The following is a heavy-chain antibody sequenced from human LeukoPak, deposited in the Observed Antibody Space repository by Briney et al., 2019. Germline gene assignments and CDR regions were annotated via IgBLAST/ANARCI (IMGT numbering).Heavy chain of an antibody. CDR2: IGSSGSYI. V-gene: IGHV3-21*01. Sequence: GGSLRLSCEVSGFTFSSYHMNWVRQAPGKGLEWVSSIGSSGSYIYYADSLTGRFTISRDNAKNSLYLQMNSLRAEDTAVYYCARLGGFRGVRAFDIWGQGTMVTVSS. CDR3: ARLGGFRGVRAFDI. D-gene: IGHD2-15*01. CDR1: GFTFSSYH. J-gene: IGHJ3*02.